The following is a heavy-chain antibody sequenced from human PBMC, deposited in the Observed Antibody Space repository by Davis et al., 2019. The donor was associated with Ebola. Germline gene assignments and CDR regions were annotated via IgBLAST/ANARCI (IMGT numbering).Heavy chain of an antibody. J-gene: IGHJ4*02. V-gene: IGHV1-2*02. CDR1: GYTFTGYY. CDR2: INPSSGGT. CDR3: AREGYSGYNTKNFDY. D-gene: IGHD5-12*01. Sequence: AASVKVSCKASGYTFTGYYMHWVRQAPGQGLEWMGWINPSSGGTNYAQKFQGRVTMTRDTSTSTVYMELSSLRSEDTAVYYCAREGYSGYNTKNFDYWGQGTLVTVSS.